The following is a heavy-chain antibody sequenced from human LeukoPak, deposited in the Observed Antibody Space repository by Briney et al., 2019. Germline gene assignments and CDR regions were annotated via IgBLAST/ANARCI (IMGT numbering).Heavy chain of an antibody. V-gene: IGHV3-66*02. CDR2: IYSGGST. CDR3: ARDRTYDSSGYFDY. Sequence: GGSLRLSCAASGFTVSSNYMSWVRQAPGKGLEWVSVIYSGGSTYYADSVKGRFTISRGNSKNTLYLQMNSLRAEDTAVYYCARDRTYDSSGYFDYWGQGTLVTVSS. D-gene: IGHD3-22*01. J-gene: IGHJ4*02. CDR1: GFTVSSNY.